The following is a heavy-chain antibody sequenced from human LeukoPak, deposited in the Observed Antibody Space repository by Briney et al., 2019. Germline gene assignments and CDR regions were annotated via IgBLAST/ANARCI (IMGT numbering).Heavy chain of an antibody. J-gene: IGHJ4*02. D-gene: IGHD3-22*01. CDR2: ISGSGGAT. CDR1: GFTFSLFA. CDR3: AKDGYNYDSSGHFDY. V-gene: IGHV3-23*01. Sequence: QPGGSLRLSCAASGFTFSLFAMHWVRQAPGKGLEGGSAISGSGGATYHADADSVKGRFTISRDNSKNALYLEINNLRAEDTAVYYCAKDGYNYDSSGHFDYWGQGTLVTVSS.